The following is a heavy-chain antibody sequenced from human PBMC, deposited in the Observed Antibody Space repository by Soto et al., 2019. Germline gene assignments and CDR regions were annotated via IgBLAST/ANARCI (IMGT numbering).Heavy chain of an antibody. V-gene: IGHV3-21*01. D-gene: IGHD7-27*01. J-gene: IGHJ4*02. Sequence: EVQLVESGGGLVRPWESLRLSCAASGFTFSSYTMTWVRQAPGKGLEWVSSISFSSTNIHYADSVKGRFTISRDNAKHSLYLQMNSLRVEDTAVYYCARGAGDLPYWGQGTLVTVSS. CDR3: ARGAGDLPY. CDR1: GFTFSSYT. CDR2: ISFSSTNI.